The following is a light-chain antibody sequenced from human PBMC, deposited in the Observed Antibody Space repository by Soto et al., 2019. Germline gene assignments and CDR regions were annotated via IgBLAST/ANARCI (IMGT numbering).Light chain of an antibody. Sequence: EIVLTQSPGTLSLSPGERATLSCRASQSVSSSYLAWYQQKPGQAPRLLIYGASSRATGIPDRFSGSGSGTDFTLTISRLEPEDVAVYYGQQYGSSPFTFGPGPKVDIK. CDR3: QQYGSSPFT. CDR2: GAS. J-gene: IGKJ3*01. CDR1: QSVSSSY. V-gene: IGKV3-20*01.